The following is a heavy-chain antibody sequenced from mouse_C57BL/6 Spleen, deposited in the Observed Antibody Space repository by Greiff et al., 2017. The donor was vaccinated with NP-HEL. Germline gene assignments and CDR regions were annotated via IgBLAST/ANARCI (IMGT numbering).Heavy chain of an antibody. Sequence: VLLVESGAELVRPGASVTLSCKASGYTFTDYEMHWVKQTPVHGLEWIGAIDPETGGTAYNQKFKGKAILTADKSSSPAYMELRSLTSEDSAVYYSTTEGYYVFDYWGQGTTLTVSS. CDR3: TTEGYYVFDY. V-gene: IGHV1-15*01. J-gene: IGHJ2*01. D-gene: IGHD2-3*01. CDR1: GYTFTDYE. CDR2: IDPETGGT.